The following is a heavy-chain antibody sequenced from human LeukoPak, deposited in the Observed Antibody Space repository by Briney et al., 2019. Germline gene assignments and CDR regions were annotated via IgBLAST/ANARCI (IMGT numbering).Heavy chain of an antibody. CDR2: ISWNSGSI. J-gene: IGHJ6*02. D-gene: IGHD1-26*01. Sequence: PGGSLRLSCAASGFTFDDYAMHWVRQAPGKGLEWVSGISWNSGSIGYADSVKGRFTISRDNAKNSLYLQMNSLRAEDTALYYCAKNGGSYYYGMDVWGQGTTVTVSS. CDR1: GFTFDDYA. V-gene: IGHV3-9*01. CDR3: AKNGGSYYYGMDV.